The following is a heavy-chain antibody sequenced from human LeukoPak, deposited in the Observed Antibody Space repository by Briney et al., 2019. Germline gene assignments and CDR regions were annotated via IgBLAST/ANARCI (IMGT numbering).Heavy chain of an antibody. Sequence: PGGSLRLSCAASGFTFSSYAMSWVRQAPGKGLEWVSAISGSGGSTYYADSVKGRFTISRDNSKNTLYLQMSSLRAEDTAVYYCAKDPYGARYFDYWGQGTLVTVSS. CDR1: GFTFSSYA. D-gene: IGHD4-17*01. CDR2: ISGSGGST. J-gene: IGHJ4*02. V-gene: IGHV3-23*01. CDR3: AKDPYGARYFDY.